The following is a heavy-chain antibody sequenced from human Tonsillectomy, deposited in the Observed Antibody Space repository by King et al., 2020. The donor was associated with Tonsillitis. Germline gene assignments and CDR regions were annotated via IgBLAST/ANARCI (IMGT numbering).Heavy chain of an antibody. J-gene: IGHJ4*02. D-gene: IGHD3-3*01. Sequence: VTLKESGPALVKPTQTLTLTCTFSGFSLSTSGMCVSWIRQPPGKALEWLALIDWDDDKFYSTSLKTRLTISKDTSKNQVVLTMTNMDPGDTATYYCARISNDFWSGYADYWGRGTLVTVSS. V-gene: IGHV2-70*01. CDR2: IDWDDDK. CDR3: ARISNDFWSGYADY. CDR1: GFSLSTSGMC.